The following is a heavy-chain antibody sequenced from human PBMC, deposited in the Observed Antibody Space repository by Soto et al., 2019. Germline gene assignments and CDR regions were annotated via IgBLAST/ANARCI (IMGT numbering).Heavy chain of an antibody. CDR2: IRSKAYGGTT. Sequence: GGSLRLSCTASGFTFGDYAMSWFRQAPGKGLEWVGFIRSKAYGGTTEYAASVKGRFTISRDDSKSIAYLQMNSLKTEDTAVYYCTRDRSYYYDSSGYYYPDYWGQGTLVTVSS. J-gene: IGHJ4*02. CDR1: GFTFGDYA. CDR3: TRDRSYYYDSSGYYYPDY. D-gene: IGHD3-22*01. V-gene: IGHV3-49*03.